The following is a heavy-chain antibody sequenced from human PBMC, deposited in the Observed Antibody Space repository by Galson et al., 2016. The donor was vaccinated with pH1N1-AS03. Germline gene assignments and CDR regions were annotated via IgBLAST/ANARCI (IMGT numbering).Heavy chain of an antibody. CDR2: IDWNDNK. D-gene: IGHD5-12*01. V-gene: IGHV2-70*04. CDR1: EFSLNTSGMR. CDR3: ARIPATGGMDV. Sequence: PALVKPTQTLSLTCTFSEFSLNTSGMRVSWIRQPPGKALEWLARIDWNDNKFYSTSLKIRLTISKDTSKNQVVLTMTNVDPVDTATYYCARIPATGGMDVWGKGTTVTVSS. J-gene: IGHJ6*04.